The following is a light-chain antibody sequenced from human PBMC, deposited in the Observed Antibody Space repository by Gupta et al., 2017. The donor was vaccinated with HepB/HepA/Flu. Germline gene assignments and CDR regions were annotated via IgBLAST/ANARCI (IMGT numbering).Light chain of an antibody. CDR2: RNN. Sequence: QSVRTQPPSASGPPGQRVTITCSGSSSNIGSNYVYWYQQLPGTAPKLLIYRNNHRPSGGPDRFSGSKSGTSASLAISGLLYEDEADYYCAACDDSLSGPVFGGGTKLTVL. CDR3: AACDDSLSGPV. CDR1: SSNIGSNY. V-gene: IGLV1-47*01. J-gene: IGLJ2*01.